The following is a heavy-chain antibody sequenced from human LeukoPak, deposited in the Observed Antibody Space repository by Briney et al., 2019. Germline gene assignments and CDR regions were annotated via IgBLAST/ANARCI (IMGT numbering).Heavy chain of an antibody. CDR3: ARTGGGTSHFTRMRYYGMDV. J-gene: IGHJ6*02. D-gene: IGHD3-10*01. Sequence: PSGALSLTRTVSVGSISSYYWSWIRQPPGRGREGIGDIYYSGSNNYNPSLKSRVTISVDTSKNQVSLKLSSVPPADTGVGCCARTGGGTSHFTRMRYYGMDVWGQGTTVTVSS. CDR1: VGSISSYY. V-gene: IGHV4-59*08. CDR2: IYYSGSN.